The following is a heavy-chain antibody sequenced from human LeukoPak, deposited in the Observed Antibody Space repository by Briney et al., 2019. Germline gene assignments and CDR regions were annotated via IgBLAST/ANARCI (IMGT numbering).Heavy chain of an antibody. Sequence: GGSLRLSCTASGFTFSGAWMTWVRQAPGKGLEWVANIKDDGREQHYVDSVKGRFTISRDNAKNSLYLQMNSLRAEDTAVYYCAELGITMIGGVWGKGTTVTISS. CDR2: IKDDGREQ. CDR1: GFTFSGAW. J-gene: IGHJ6*04. D-gene: IGHD3-10*02. V-gene: IGHV3-7*01. CDR3: AELGITMIGGV.